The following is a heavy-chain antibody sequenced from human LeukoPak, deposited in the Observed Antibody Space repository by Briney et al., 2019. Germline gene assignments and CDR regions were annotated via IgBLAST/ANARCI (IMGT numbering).Heavy chain of an antibody. D-gene: IGHD3-10*01. CDR3: ARVGGRSSIGCDY. V-gene: IGHV3-74*01. CDR2: IKSDGSTT. Sequence: GGSLRLSCAASGFSFSSYWMHWVRQAPGTGLVWVSRIKSDGSTTNYADFVKGRFTISRDNAKNTLYLQMNSLRAEDTAVYYCARVGGRSSIGCDYWGQGTLVTVSS. J-gene: IGHJ4*02. CDR1: GFSFSSYW.